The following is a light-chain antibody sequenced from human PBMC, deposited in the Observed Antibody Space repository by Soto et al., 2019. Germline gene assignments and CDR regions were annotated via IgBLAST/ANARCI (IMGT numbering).Light chain of an antibody. CDR1: QSISSY. CDR2: AAS. CDR3: QQSYSTPYT. V-gene: IGKV1-39*01. J-gene: IGKJ2*01. Sequence: DIQMTQSPSSLSASVGDRVTITCRASQSISSYLNWYQQKPGKAPKLLIYAASSLQSGVPSRFSGSGSGTDFTLTISSPQPEDFATYYCQQSYSTPYTFXQGTK.